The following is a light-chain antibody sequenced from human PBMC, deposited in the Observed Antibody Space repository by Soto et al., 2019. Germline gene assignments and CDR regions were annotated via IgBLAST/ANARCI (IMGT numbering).Light chain of an antibody. Sequence: DIQMTQSPSNLSASVGDRVTITCRASQFISTWMAWYQQKPGKAPKLLISEASSLDSGVPSRFSGDVSGTEFTLTISTLQPDDFATYYCQQYNTYPWTFGQGTKLEIK. CDR2: EAS. V-gene: IGKV1-5*01. CDR1: QFISTW. CDR3: QQYNTYPWT. J-gene: IGKJ1*01.